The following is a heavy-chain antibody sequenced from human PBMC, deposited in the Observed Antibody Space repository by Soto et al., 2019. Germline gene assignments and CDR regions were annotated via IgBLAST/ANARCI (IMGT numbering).Heavy chain of an antibody. CDR1: GFTFTSFY. CDR3: AILYYYDSGDYYSNYQYYGMDV. V-gene: IGHV1-46*01. J-gene: IGHJ6*02. Sequence: GASVKVSCKASGFTFTSFYMHWVRQAPGQGPEWMGIMHPYGGSTGYAPKFQGRVTLTRDTSTRTDYMELSSLRSDDTAVYYCAILYYYDSGDYYSNYQYYGMDVWGQGTTVTVSS. D-gene: IGHD3-22*01. CDR2: MHPYGGST.